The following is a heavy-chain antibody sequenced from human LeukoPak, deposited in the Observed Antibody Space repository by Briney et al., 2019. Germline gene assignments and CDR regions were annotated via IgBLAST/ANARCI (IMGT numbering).Heavy chain of an antibody. D-gene: IGHD6-13*01. V-gene: IGHV4-39*07. CDR2: IYYSGST. CDR3: ARKKPPVYSSSWFRFDY. Sequence: SETLSLTCTVSGGSISSSSYYWGWIRQPPGKGLEWIGSIYYSGSTYYNPSLKSRVTISVDTSKNQFSLKLSSVTAADTAVYYCARKKPPVYSSSWFRFDYWGQGTLVTVSS. J-gene: IGHJ4*02. CDR1: GGSISSSSYY.